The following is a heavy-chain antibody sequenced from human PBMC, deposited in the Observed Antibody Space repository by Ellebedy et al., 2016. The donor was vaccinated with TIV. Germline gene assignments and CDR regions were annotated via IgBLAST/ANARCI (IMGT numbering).Heavy chain of an antibody. CDR2: ISYDGPNR. J-gene: IGHJ4*02. Sequence: GGSLRLXCAASGFSFSSYGMHWVRQAPGKGLEWVAVISYDGPNRYYADSVKGRFTISRDNFKNILYLQMNSLRAEDTAVYYCAKDRCSSTTRCYNFDSWGQGTLVTVSS. CDR1: GFSFSSYG. CDR3: AKDRCSSTTRCYNFDS. V-gene: IGHV3-30*18. D-gene: IGHD2-2*01.